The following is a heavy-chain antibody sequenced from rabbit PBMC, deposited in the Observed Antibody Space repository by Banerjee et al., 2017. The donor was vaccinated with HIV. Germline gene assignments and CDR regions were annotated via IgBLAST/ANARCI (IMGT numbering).Heavy chain of an antibody. CDR1: GFTLSNYW. D-gene: IGHD6-1*01. J-gene: IGHJ4*01. V-gene: IGHV1S45*01. CDR2: IAPSSDIT. Sequence: QEQLVESGGGLVQPGASLTLTCTASGFTLSNYWMCWVRQAPGKGLEWIGCIAPSSDITYYATWAKGRFTISKTSSTTVTLQMTSLTAADTATYFCARDYINGYSDYVFNLWGPGTLVTVS. CDR3: ARDYINGYSDYVFNL.